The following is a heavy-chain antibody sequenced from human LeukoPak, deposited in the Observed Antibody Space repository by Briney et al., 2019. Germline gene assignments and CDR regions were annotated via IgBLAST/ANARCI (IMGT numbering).Heavy chain of an antibody. CDR2: IKSKTDGGTP. D-gene: IGHD5-12*01. CDR1: GFTFSNSW. V-gene: IGHV3-15*01. Sequence: GGSLRLSCAASGFTFSNSWMSWVRQAPGKGLEWVGRIKSKTDGGTPDYAALVKGRFTISRADSKNTLYPQMNSLKTEDTAVYYCARDLGLNGYVERGFDYWGQGTLVTVSS. J-gene: IGHJ4*02. CDR3: ARDLGLNGYVERGFDY.